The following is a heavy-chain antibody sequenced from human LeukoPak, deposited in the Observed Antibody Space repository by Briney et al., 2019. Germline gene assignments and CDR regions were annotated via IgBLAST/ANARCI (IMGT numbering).Heavy chain of an antibody. CDR3: ARDWAAAGPNAYYYYGMDV. D-gene: IGHD6-13*01. J-gene: IGHJ6*02. CDR2: ISSSSSTI. Sequence: GGPLRLSCAASGFTFSSYSMNWVRQAPGKGLEWVSYISSSSSTIYYADSVKGRFTISRDNAKNSLYLQMNSLRAEDTAVYYCARDWAAAGPNAYYYYGMDVWGQGTTVTVSS. V-gene: IGHV3-48*01. CDR1: GFTFSSYS.